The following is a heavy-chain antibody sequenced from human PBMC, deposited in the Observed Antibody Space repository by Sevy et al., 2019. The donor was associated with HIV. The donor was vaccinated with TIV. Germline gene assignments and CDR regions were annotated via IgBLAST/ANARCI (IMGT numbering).Heavy chain of an antibody. J-gene: IGHJ4*02. Sequence: GGSLRLSCSASGFIFEKFPMHWVRQAPGKGLEYVSAISVGGYDTYYRVSVRGRFTISRDVSKNTVHLQMSSLRPEDAALYYCVVDYDNTAYYHYFDHWGQGTLVTVSS. CDR3: VVDYDNTAYYHYFDH. V-gene: IGHV3-64D*06. CDR2: ISVGGYDT. CDR1: GFIFEKFP. D-gene: IGHD3-9*01.